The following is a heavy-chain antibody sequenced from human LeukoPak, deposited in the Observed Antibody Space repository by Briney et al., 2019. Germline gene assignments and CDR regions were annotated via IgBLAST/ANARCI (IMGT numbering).Heavy chain of an antibody. V-gene: IGHV3-30*03. D-gene: IGHD2-15*01. CDR3: ASEVEALLDH. CDR2: TSYEGNGT. CDR1: GFSISKSV. Sequence: PGTSLRLSCAASGFSISKSVMYWLRQAPGMGLEWAAATSYEGNGTFYAGSVKGRFTMSRDNSNNMVYLQMNSLRHEDTALYYCASEVEALLDHWGQGTLVTVSS. J-gene: IGHJ4*02.